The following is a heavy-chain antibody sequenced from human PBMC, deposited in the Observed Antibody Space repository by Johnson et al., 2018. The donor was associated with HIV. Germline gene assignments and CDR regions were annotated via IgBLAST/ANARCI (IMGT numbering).Heavy chain of an antibody. CDR2: IKQDGSEK. V-gene: IGHV3-7*05. CDR1: GFTFSSYW. CDR3: ARDDDVKAFDI. D-gene: IGHD1-1*01. Sequence: VQLVETGGGLIQPGGSLRLSCAASGFTFSSYWMSWVRQAPGKGLEWVANIKQDGSEKYYVDSVKGRFTISRDNAKNSLYLQMNSLRAEETAVYYCARDDDVKAFDIWGQGTMVTVSS. J-gene: IGHJ3*02.